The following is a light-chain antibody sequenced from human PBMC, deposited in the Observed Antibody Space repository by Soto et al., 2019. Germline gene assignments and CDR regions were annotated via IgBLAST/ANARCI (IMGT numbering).Light chain of an antibody. V-gene: IGLV2-8*01. CDR1: SSDVGGYNY. CDR3: SSYAGSNNPYV. CDR2: EVS. J-gene: IGLJ1*01. Sequence: LTQPPSPSGSPWQSVTISCTGNSSDVGGYNYVSWYQQHPGKAPKLMIYEVSKRPSGVPDRFSGSKSGNTASLTVSGLQAEDEADYYCSSYAGSNNPYVFGTGTKVTVL.